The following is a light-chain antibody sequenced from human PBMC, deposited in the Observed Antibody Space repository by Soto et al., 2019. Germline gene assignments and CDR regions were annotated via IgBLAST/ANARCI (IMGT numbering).Light chain of an antibody. V-gene: IGKV3-20*01. Sequence: EIVLTQSPGTLSLSPGERATLSCRASQSVTSNYLVWYQQKPGQSPRRLIYRTSIRATGIPDRFSASGSGTDFTLTISRLEPEDFAVYYCQQHGSSPWTFGHGTKVDIK. CDR1: QSVTSNY. CDR2: RTS. CDR3: QQHGSSPWT. J-gene: IGKJ1*01.